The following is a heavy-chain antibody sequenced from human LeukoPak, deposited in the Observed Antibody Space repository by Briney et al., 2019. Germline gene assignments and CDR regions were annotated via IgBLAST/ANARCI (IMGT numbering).Heavy chain of an antibody. CDR2: ISPNGVIT. CDR3: AKDDAWLQYGD. D-gene: IGHD5-24*01. CDR1: GFTFSSCS. V-gene: IGHV3-23*01. J-gene: IGHJ4*02. Sequence: PGGSLRLSCAASGFTFSSCSMNWVRQAPGKGLEWVSGISPNGVITYYADSVKGRFTISRDNSKGTVSLQMNNLRPEDTAVYYCAKDDAWLQYGDWGRGTLVTVSS.